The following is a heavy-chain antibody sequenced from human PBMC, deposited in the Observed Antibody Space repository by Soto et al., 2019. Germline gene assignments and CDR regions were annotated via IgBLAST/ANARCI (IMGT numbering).Heavy chain of an antibody. Sequence: GGSLRLSCAASGFTFSSCDMNWVRQAPGKGPEWVSSISGSGVITHYADSVKGRFTISRDNSKNTLYLQMNSLRAEDTAVYYCAKGRISVLYYGMDVWGQGITVTVSS. J-gene: IGHJ6*02. CDR3: AKGRISVLYYGMDV. CDR2: ISGSGVIT. D-gene: IGHD2-15*01. CDR1: GFTFSSCD. V-gene: IGHV3-23*01.